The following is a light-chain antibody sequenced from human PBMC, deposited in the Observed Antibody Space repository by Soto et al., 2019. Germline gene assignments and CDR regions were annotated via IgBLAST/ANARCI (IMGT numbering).Light chain of an antibody. CDR2: IAS. Sequence: DVQMTQSPLSLSASVGDRVTITCRASQSINTYLNWYQQKPGKAPKLLIYIASSLQSGVPSRFSGSRSETDITLTISDLQPEDSATYYCQQSYSSPPTFGQGTKVEIK. CDR1: QSINTY. CDR3: QQSYSSPPT. V-gene: IGKV1-39*01. J-gene: IGKJ1*01.